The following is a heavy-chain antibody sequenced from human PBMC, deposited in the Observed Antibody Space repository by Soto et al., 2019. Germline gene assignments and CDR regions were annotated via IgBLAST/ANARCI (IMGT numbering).Heavy chain of an antibody. CDR1: GFTFGSYA. CDR3: AKDHSARRLRGIAAAGTVSLFDY. Sequence: GGSLRLSCAASGFTFGSYAMSWVRQAPGKGLEWVSAISGSGGSTYYADSVKGRFTISRDNSKNTLYLQMNSLRAEDTAVYYCAKDHSARRLRGIAAAGTVSLFDYWGQGTLVTVSS. D-gene: IGHD6-13*01. J-gene: IGHJ4*02. V-gene: IGHV3-23*01. CDR2: ISGSGGST.